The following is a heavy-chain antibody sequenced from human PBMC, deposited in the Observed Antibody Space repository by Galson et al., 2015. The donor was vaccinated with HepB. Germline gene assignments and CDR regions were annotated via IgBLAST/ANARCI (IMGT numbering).Heavy chain of an antibody. CDR2: ITPSGDNT. CDR3: AKVFPEKSDGWYRQALYYFDS. D-gene: IGHD6-19*01. Sequence: SLRLSCAASGFTFSYYAMAWVRQAPGKGLEWISAITPSGDNTYYGDSMKGRFFTSRDSSQNALFLQMNSLRADDTAIYFCAKVFPEKSDGWYRQALYYFDSWGQGTRVTVSS. V-gene: IGHV3-23*01. CDR1: GFTFSYYA. J-gene: IGHJ4*02.